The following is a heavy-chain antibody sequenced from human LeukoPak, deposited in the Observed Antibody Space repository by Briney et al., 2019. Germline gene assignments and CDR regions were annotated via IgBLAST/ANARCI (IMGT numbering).Heavy chain of an antibody. Sequence: GGSLRLSCAASGFTFSDYYMSWIRQAPGKGLEWVSYISSSGSTIYYADPVKGRFTISRDNAKNSLYLQMDSLRAEDTAVYYCARGRFRYSSSWGIDYWGQGTLVTVSS. D-gene: IGHD6-13*01. CDR2: ISSSGSTI. CDR1: GFTFSDYY. CDR3: ARGRFRYSSSWGIDY. V-gene: IGHV3-11*04. J-gene: IGHJ4*02.